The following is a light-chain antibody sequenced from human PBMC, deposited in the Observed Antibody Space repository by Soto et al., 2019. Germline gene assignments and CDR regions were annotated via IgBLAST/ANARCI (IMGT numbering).Light chain of an antibody. CDR2: RAS. V-gene: IGKV1-5*03. CDR3: QQYNSYSMYT. J-gene: IGKJ2*01. Sequence: DIQMTQSPSTLSASVGDRVTITCRASQSFNSWLAWYQQKPGKAPKLLIYRASTLESGVPSRFSGSESGTEFTLSINNLQPDDSASYYCQQYNSYSMYTFGQGTKLEIK. CDR1: QSFNSW.